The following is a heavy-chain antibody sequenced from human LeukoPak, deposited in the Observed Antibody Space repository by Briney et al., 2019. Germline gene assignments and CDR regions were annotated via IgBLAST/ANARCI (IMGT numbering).Heavy chain of an antibody. CDR3: AKDQYFDY. CDR2: ISYDGSNK. J-gene: IGHJ4*02. V-gene: IGHV3-30*18. Sequence: SGGSLRLSCAASGFTFSSYGMHWVRQAPGKGLEWVAVISYDGSNKYYADSVKGRFTFSRDNSKNTLYLQMNSLRAEDTAVYYCAKDQYFDYWGQGTLVTVSS. CDR1: GFTFSSYG.